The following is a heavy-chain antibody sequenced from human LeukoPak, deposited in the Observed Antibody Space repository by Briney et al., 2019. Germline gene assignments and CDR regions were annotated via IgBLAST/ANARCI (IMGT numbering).Heavy chain of an antibody. CDR3: ASGRAAAGVSGADY. J-gene: IGHJ4*02. Sequence: GSLRLSCAASGFTFSSYAMSWARQPPGKGLEWIGEINHSGSTNYNPSLKSRVTISVDTSKNQFSLKLSSVTAADTAVYYCASGRAAAGVSGADYWGQGTLVTVSS. CDR1: GFTFSSYA. D-gene: IGHD6-13*01. V-gene: IGHV4-34*01. CDR2: INHSGST.